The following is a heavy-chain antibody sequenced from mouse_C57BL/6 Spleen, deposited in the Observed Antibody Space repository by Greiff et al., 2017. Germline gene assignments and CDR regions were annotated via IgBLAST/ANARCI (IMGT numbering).Heavy chain of an antibody. V-gene: IGHV1-53*01. D-gene: IGHD2-4*01. CDR1: GYTFTSTG. J-gene: IGHJ3*01. Sequence: QVQLQQPGTELVKPGASVKLSCKASGYTFTSTGCTGQGLEWIGNINPSNGGTNYNEKFKSKATLTVDKSSSTAYMQLSILTSEDSACYSCAREVYYDYDEGCAYWGQGTLVTVSA. CDR3: AREVYYDYDEGCAY. CDR2: INPSNGGT.